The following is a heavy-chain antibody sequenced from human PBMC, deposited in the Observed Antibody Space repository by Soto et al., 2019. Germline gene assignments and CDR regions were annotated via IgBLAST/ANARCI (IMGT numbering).Heavy chain of an antibody. CDR3: VDVAAAGTIGMDV. D-gene: IGHD6-13*01. CDR1: GFTFSSYA. CDR2: ISSNGGST. J-gene: IGHJ6*02. V-gene: IGHV3-64D*06. Sequence: LRLSCSASGFTFSSYAMHWVRQAPGKGLEYVSAISSNGGSTYYADSVKGRFTISRDNSKNTLYLQMSSLRAEDTAVYYCVDVAAAGTIGMDVWGQGTTVTVSS.